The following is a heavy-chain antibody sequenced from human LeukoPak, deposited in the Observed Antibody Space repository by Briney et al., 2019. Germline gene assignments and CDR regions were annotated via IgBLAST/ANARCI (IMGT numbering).Heavy chain of an antibody. V-gene: IGHV3-11*04. J-gene: IGHJ3*02. CDR1: GFTFSDNY. Sequence: GGSLRLSCAASGFTFSDNYMSWIRQAPGKGLEWVSYISSSGSIYYADSVKGRFTISRDNAKNSLYMQMNSLRAEDTAVYYCARDWRDSSGKFPNDAFDIWGQGTMVTVSS. CDR2: ISSSGSI. D-gene: IGHD3-22*01. CDR3: ARDWRDSSGKFPNDAFDI.